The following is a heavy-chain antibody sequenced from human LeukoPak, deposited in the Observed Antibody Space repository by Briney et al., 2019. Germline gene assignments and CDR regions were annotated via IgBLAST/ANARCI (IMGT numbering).Heavy chain of an antibody. CDR2: IRYDGSNK. CDR1: GFTFSSYA. CDR3: AKDRGGGVLVVTPYYFDY. Sequence: PGGSLRLSCAASGFTFSSYAMSWVRQAPGKGLEWVAFIRYDGSNKYYADSVKGRFTISRDNSKNTLYLQMNSLRAEDTAVYYCAKDRGGGVLVVTPYYFDYWGQGTLVTVSS. J-gene: IGHJ4*02. V-gene: IGHV3-30*02. D-gene: IGHD3-22*01.